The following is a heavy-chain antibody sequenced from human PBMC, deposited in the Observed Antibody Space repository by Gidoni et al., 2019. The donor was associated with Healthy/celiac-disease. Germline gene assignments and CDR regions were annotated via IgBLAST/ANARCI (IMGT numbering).Heavy chain of an antibody. CDR3: AASITGSNWFDP. J-gene: IGHJ5*02. CDR1: GGTFSSYA. CDR2: IIPIFGTA. D-gene: IGHD1-20*01. V-gene: IGHV1-69*01. Sequence: QVQLVQSGAEVKKPGSSVKVSCKASGGTFSSYAISWVRPAPGQGLEWLAGIIPIFGTANYAQKCQGRVTITADESTSTAYMELSSLRSEDTAVYYCAASITGSNWFDPWGQGTLVTVSS.